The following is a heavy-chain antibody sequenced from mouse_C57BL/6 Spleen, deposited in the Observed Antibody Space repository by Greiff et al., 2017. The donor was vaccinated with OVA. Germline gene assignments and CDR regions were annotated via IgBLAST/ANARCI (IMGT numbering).Heavy chain of an antibody. D-gene: IGHD2-4*01. CDR3: ARRGDYDVGFDD. Sequence: VQLQQPGAELVKPGASVKLSCKASGYTFTSYWMQWVKQRPGQGLEWIGEIDPSDSYTNYNQKFKGKATLTVDTSSSTAYMQLSSLTSEDSAVYYSARRGDYDVGFDDWGQGTTLTVSS. CDR2: IDPSDSYT. J-gene: IGHJ2*01. V-gene: IGHV1-50*01. CDR1: GYTFTSYW.